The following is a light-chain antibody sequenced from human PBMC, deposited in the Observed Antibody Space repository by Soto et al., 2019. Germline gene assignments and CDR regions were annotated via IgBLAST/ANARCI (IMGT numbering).Light chain of an antibody. CDR3: AAWDDSLNGPR. CDR1: SSNIGSNF. Sequence: QSVLTQPPSASGTPGQSVTISCSGSSSNIGSNFVNWYQQLPGTAPKLLIYTNNQRPSGVPDRFSGSKSGTSASLAISGLQSEYEADYHCAAWDDSLNGPRFGGGTKLTVL. V-gene: IGLV1-44*01. J-gene: IGLJ3*02. CDR2: TNN.